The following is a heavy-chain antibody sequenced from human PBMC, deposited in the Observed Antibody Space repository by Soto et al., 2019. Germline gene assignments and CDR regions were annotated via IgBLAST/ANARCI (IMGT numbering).Heavy chain of an antibody. D-gene: IGHD3-3*01. CDR3: ARHLYYDFWSGISRDF. V-gene: IGHV3-21*01. CDR2: IIRSSSFK. J-gene: IGHJ6*02. Sequence: GWAPRPSCEAPGVTITSYSMNWGRPAPGEGVEGGSSIIRSSSFKYYADSVKGRFTISRGNAQNTNFLQKNSLRAEENAVYYGARHLYYDFWSGISRDFWGQGVTVSLS. CDR1: GVTITSYS.